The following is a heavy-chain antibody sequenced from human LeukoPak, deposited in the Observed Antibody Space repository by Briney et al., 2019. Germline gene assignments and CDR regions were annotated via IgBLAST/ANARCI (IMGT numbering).Heavy chain of an antibody. CDR1: GGSFSGYY. Sequence: PSETLSLTCAVYGGSFSGYYWSWIRQPPGKGLEWIGEINHSGSTNYNPSLKRRVTISVDTSKNQFSLKLSSVTAADTAVYYCARSGDYANYWGQGTLVTVSS. CDR2: INHSGST. V-gene: IGHV4-34*01. CDR3: ARSGDYANY. D-gene: IGHD2-21*02. J-gene: IGHJ4*02.